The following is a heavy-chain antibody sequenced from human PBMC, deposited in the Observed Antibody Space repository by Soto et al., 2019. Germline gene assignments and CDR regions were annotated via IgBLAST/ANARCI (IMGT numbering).Heavy chain of an antibody. J-gene: IGHJ3*02. D-gene: IGHD3-10*01. CDR1: GYTFTSSG. CDR3: ARDLLGSGSYYNVGAFDI. V-gene: IGHV1-18*01. CDR2: ISAYNGNT. Sequence: ASVKVSCKASGYTFTSSGISWVRQAPGQGLEWMGWISAYNGNTNYAQKLQGRVTMTTDTSTSTAYMELRSLRSDDTAVYYCARDLLGSGSYYNVGAFDIWGQGTMVT.